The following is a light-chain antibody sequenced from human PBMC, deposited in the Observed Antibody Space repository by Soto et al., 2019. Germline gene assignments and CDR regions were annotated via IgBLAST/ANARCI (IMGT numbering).Light chain of an antibody. Sequence: DIQMTQSPSTLSASVGDRVTITCRASQSISSWLAWYQHKPGKAPKLLIYDASSLESGVPSRFSGSRSGTEFTLTVSSLQPDDFATYYCQQYNSWFGQGTKVEIK. CDR1: QSISSW. CDR3: QQYNSW. CDR2: DAS. J-gene: IGKJ1*01. V-gene: IGKV1-5*01.